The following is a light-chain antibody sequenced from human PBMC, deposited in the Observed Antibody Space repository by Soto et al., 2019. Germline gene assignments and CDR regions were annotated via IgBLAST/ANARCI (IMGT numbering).Light chain of an antibody. Sequence: IQMTQSPSTLSASVGDRVTITCRARHNIERWMAWYQQKRGRAPSLLIFDATTLHSGVPSRFSGGGSGTEFTLTINGLQPDDFATYYCQQFAKSSTFGQGTTVEIK. CDR2: DAT. J-gene: IGKJ1*01. CDR3: QQFAKSST. V-gene: IGKV1-5*01. CDR1: HNIERW.